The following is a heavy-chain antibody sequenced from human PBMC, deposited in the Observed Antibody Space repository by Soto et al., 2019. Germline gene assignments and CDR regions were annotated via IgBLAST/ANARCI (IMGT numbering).Heavy chain of an antibody. CDR1: GFTYA. J-gene: IGHJ4*02. V-gene: IGHV3-23*01. CDR3: AKNPDSSGYYAFDY. Sequence: PVGSLGPSCATTGFTYAMSWVRQVPGKGLALVSAISGIGGSTYYAGSVKGRFTISRDNSKNTLYLQMNSLRAEDTAVYYCAKNPDSSGYYAFDYWGLGALITVSS. D-gene: IGHD3-22*01. CDR2: ISGIGGST.